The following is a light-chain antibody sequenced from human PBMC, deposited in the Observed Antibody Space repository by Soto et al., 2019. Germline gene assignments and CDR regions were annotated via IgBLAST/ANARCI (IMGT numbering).Light chain of an antibody. V-gene: IGLV2-14*01. CDR1: NSDIGFYNY. J-gene: IGLJ1*01. CDR2: EVA. Sequence: QSALTRPASVSGSPGQSITISCTGTNSDIGFYNYVSWYQQHPGEAPKLIIYEVAKRPSGVSSRFSGSKSGNTASLTISGLQAEDEADYHCSSYTSSSPLYVFGTGTKVTVL. CDR3: SSYTSSSPLYV.